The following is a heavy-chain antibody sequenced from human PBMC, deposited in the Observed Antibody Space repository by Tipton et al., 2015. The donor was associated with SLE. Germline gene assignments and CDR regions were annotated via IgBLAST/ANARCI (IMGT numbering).Heavy chain of an antibody. CDR3: AGYTSGWYNGPDY. CDR1: GGSISSSSYY. D-gene: IGHD6-19*01. CDR2: IYYSGST. V-gene: IGHV4-39*01. Sequence: TLSLTCTVSGGSISSSSYYWGWIRQPPGKGLEWIGSIYYSGSTYYNPSLKSRVTIYVDTSKNQFSLKLSSVTAADTAVYYWAGYTSGWYNGPDYWGQGTLVTVSS. J-gene: IGHJ4*02.